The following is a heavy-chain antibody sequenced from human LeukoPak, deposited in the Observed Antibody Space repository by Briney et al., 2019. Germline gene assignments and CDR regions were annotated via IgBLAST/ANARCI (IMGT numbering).Heavy chain of an antibody. Sequence: GGSLRLSCTASGFTFSDGDMNWCRQAPGKGLGWGASISYRRSERYYADSARGGFTISRDNAKNSLYLQMNTLRAEDTAVYYCGRAFWGQGTLVTVSS. J-gene: IGHJ4*02. CDR3: GRAF. V-gene: IGHV3-21*06. CDR2: ISYRRSER. CDR1: GFTFSDGD.